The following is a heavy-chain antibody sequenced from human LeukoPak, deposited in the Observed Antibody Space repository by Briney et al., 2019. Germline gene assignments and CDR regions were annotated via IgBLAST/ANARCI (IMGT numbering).Heavy chain of an antibody. Sequence: SETLSLTCTVSGYSITSGYYWGWIRQPPGKGLEWIGSFYHSGSTYYNPSLKSRVTISLGTSRNQFSLKLTSVTAADTAVYYCARDQYYYDSSGYLTFDYWGQGTLVTVSS. J-gene: IGHJ4*02. CDR1: GYSITSGYY. V-gene: IGHV4-38-2*02. CDR2: FYHSGST. CDR3: ARDQYYYDSSGYLTFDY. D-gene: IGHD3-22*01.